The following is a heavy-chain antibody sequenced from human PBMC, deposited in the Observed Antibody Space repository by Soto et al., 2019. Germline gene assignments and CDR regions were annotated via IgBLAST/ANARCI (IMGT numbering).Heavy chain of an antibody. J-gene: IGHJ3*02. CDR2: IYYSGST. V-gene: IGHV4-59*08. D-gene: IGHD3-10*01. CDR1: GGSISSYY. CDR3: ARHKFGHDAFDI. Sequence: QVQLQESGPGLVKPSETLSLTCTVSGGSISSYYWSWIRQPPGKGLEWIGYIYYSGSTNYNPSLKSRDTISVDTSKNQFSLKLSSVTAADTAVYYCARHKFGHDAFDIWGQGTMVTVSS.